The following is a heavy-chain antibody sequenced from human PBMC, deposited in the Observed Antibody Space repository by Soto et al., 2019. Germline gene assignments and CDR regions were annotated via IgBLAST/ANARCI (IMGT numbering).Heavy chain of an antibody. Sequence: PGGSLGLSCAASGFTFSSYGMHWVRQAPGKGLEWVAVIWYDGSNKYYADSVKGRFTISRDNSKNTLYLQMNSLRAEDTAVYYCARDSRSSWYGVYYYYYYGMDVWGQGTTVTVSS. CDR3: ARDSRSSWYGVYYYYYYGMDV. CDR1: GFTFSSYG. D-gene: IGHD6-13*01. CDR2: IWYDGSNK. V-gene: IGHV3-33*01. J-gene: IGHJ6*02.